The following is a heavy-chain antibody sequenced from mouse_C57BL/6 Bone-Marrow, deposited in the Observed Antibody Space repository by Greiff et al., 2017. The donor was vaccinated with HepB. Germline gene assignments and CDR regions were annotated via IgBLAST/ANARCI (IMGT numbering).Heavy chain of an antibody. CDR2: INPYNGGT. CDR1: GYTFTDYY. D-gene: IGHD2-5*01. J-gene: IGHJ3*01. Sequence: VQLQQSGPVLVKPGASVKMSCKASGYTFTDYYMNWVKQSHGKSLEWIGVINPYNGGTSYNQKFKGKATLTVDKSSSTAYMELNSLTSEDSAVYYCARDYSNYGAYWGQGTLVTVSA. V-gene: IGHV1-19*01. CDR3: ARDYSNYGAY.